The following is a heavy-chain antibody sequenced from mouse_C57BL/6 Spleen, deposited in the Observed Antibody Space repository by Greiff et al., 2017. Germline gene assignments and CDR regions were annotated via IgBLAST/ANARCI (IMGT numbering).Heavy chain of an antibody. V-gene: IGHV1-69*01. CDR1: GYTFTSYW. J-gene: IGHJ3*01. D-gene: IGHD2-5*01. CDR3: ARWGGGSHYVGFAY. Sequence: QVQLQQPGAELVMPGASVKLSCKASGYTFTSYWMHWVKQRPGQGLEWIGEIDPSDSYTNSNQKFKGKSTLTVDKSSSTAYMQLSSLTSEDSAVYYCARWGGGSHYVGFAYWGQGTLVTVSA. CDR2: IDPSDSYT.